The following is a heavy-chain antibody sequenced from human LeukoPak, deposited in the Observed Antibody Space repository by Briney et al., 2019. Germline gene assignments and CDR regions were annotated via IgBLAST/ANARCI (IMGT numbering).Heavy chain of an antibody. CDR1: GGSISSSSYY. CDR3: ARDLGSIQGIY. V-gene: IGHV4-39*07. D-gene: IGHD3-10*01. Sequence: SETLTLTCTVSGGSISSSSYYWGWIRQPPGKGLEWIGSIYYSGSTYYNPSLKSRVTISVDTSKNQFSLKLSSVTAADTAVYYCARDLGSIQGIYWGQGTLVTVSS. J-gene: IGHJ4*02. CDR2: IYYSGST.